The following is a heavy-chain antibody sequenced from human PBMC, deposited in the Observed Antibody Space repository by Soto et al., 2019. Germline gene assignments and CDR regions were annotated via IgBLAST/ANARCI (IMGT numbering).Heavy chain of an antibody. D-gene: IGHD1-20*01. V-gene: IGHV1-8*01. J-gene: IGHJ3*02. CDR2: MSPNTGTI. Sequence: ASVKVSCKASGYTFTSYNINWVRQATGQGPEWMGWMSPNTGTIVYAQKFQGRVTMTRNTSTSTAYMTLSSLRSEDTAVYYCARDRPGIKTYEAFDIWGQGTTVTVSS. CDR3: ARDRPGIKTYEAFDI. CDR1: GYTFTSYN.